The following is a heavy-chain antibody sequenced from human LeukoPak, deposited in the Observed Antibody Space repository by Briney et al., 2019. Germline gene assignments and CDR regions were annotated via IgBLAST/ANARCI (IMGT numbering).Heavy chain of an antibody. D-gene: IGHD3-22*01. CDR2: INTDGSST. Sequence: PGGSLRLSCAASGFTFSSYWMYWVRHAPGKGLVWVSRINTDGSSTTYADSVKGRFTISRDNAKNTLYLQMNSLRAKDTAVYYCARSERNYYDSSGYYFFDYWGQGTLVTVSS. CDR3: ARSERNYYDSSGYYFFDY. V-gene: IGHV3-74*01. CDR1: GFTFSSYW. J-gene: IGHJ4*02.